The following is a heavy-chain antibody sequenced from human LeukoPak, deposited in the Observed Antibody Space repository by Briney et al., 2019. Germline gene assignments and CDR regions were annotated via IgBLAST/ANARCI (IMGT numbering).Heavy chain of an antibody. Sequence: GGSLRLSCTGSGFTFGDYAMTWVRQAPGKGLEWVSYISSSSSPIYYADSVKGRFTISRDNAKNSLYLQMNSLRAEDTAVYYCARVSLGYLPYFDYWGQGTLVTVSS. CDR1: GFTFGDYA. D-gene: IGHD2-15*01. J-gene: IGHJ4*02. CDR2: ISSSSSPI. CDR3: ARVSLGYLPYFDY. V-gene: IGHV3-48*01.